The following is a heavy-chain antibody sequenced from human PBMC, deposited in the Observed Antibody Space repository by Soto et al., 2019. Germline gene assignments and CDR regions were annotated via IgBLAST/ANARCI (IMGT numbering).Heavy chain of an antibody. CDR1: GGSISSGGYY. Sequence: SETLSLTCTVSGGSISSGGYYWSWIRQHPGKGLEWIGYIYYSGSTYYNPSLKSRVTISVDTSKNQFSLKLSSVTAADTAVYYCARGGIAVAGRYFDYWGQGALVTVSS. D-gene: IGHD6-19*01. CDR2: IYYSGST. CDR3: ARGGIAVAGRYFDY. V-gene: IGHV4-31*03. J-gene: IGHJ4*02.